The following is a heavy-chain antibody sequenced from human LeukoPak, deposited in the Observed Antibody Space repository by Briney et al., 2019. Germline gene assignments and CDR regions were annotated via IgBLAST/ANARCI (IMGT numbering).Heavy chain of an antibody. V-gene: IGHV4-31*03. Sequence: PSETLSLTCTVSGDSISSIGFYWSWIRPHPGKGLDSIGFIYYSGTTFYNPSLNSRATISVDTSKNQFSLKLTSVTAADTAMYYCARYRGGNGDLDYWGQGTLVTVSS. CDR2: IYYSGTT. J-gene: IGHJ4*02. CDR3: ARYRGGNGDLDY. CDR1: GDSISSIGFY. D-gene: IGHD1-26*01.